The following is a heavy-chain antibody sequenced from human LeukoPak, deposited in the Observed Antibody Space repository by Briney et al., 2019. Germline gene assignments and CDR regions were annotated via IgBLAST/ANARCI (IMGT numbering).Heavy chain of an antibody. Sequence: PSETLSLTCAVSGYSISSGYYWGWIRQPPGRGLERIGSISHSGNNYCNPSLESRVAITIDTSKNDFSLKVTAVTAADTAVYFCARQDTAMVKGWFDRWGQGTLVTVSS. CDR3: ARQDTAMVKGWFDR. D-gene: IGHD5-18*01. CDR2: ISHSGNN. V-gene: IGHV4-38-2*01. J-gene: IGHJ5*02. CDR1: GYSISSGYY.